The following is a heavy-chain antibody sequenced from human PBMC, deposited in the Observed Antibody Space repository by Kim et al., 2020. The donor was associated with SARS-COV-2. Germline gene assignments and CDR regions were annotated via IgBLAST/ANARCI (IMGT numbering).Heavy chain of an antibody. Sequence: SETLSLTCTVSGGSISSYYWSWIRQPPGKGLEWIGYIYYSGSTNYNPSLKSRVTISVDTSKNQFSLKLSSVTAADTAVYYCARVHYDYVWGSYRHSSDAFDIWGQGTMFTVSS. CDR2: IYYSGST. CDR3: ARVHYDYVWGSYRHSSDAFDI. J-gene: IGHJ3*02. D-gene: IGHD3-16*02. CDR1: GGSISSYY. V-gene: IGHV4-59*01.